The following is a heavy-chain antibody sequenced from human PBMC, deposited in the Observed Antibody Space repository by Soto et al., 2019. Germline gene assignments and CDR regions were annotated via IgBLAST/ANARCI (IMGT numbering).Heavy chain of an antibody. V-gene: IGHV4-59*01. CDR2: IYYTGST. D-gene: IGHD7-27*01. CDR1: GDSMSGYY. J-gene: IGHJ4*02. CDR3: ARITRSPNSGYFDY. Sequence: PETLSLTCTVSGDSMSGYYWTWFRQPPGKGLEWIGYIYYTGSTKYNPSLKSRVTVSLDTSKNQFSLILNSLTAADTAVYYCARITRSPNSGYFDYWGQGALVTVS.